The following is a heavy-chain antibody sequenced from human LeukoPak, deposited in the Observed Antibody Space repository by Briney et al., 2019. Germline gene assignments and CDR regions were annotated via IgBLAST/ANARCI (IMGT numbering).Heavy chain of an antibody. CDR1: GGSFSGYY. D-gene: IGHD2-2*01. Sequence: SETLSLTCAVYGGSFSGYYWSWIRQPPGKGLEWIGAINHSGSTNYNPSLKSRVTISVDTSKDQFSLKLSSVTAADTAVYYCARSRVVPAATRHFDYWGQGTLVTVSS. CDR3: ARSRVVPAATRHFDY. J-gene: IGHJ4*02. V-gene: IGHV4-34*01. CDR2: INHSGST.